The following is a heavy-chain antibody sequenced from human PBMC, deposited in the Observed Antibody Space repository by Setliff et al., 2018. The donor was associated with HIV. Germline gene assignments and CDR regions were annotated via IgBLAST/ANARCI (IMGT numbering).Heavy chain of an antibody. CDR1: GFTFSSYA. D-gene: IGHD4-4*01. Sequence: PGGSLRLSCAASGFTFSSYAMNWVRQAPGKRLEWVSSITNDGRNTYYADSVKGRFTISRDNSKNTLYLQMNSLRAEDMAVYYCAKGESDYTSGSNDAFDIWGQGTVVTV. V-gene: IGHV3-23*01. CDR2: ITNDGRNT. CDR3: AKGESDYTSGSNDAFDI. J-gene: IGHJ3*02.